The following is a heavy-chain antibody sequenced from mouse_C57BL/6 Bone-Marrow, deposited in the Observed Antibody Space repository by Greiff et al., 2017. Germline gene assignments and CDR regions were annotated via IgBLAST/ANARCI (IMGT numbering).Heavy chain of an antibody. Sequence: EVMLVASGGGLVKPGGSLKLSCAASGFTFSSYTMSWVRQTPEKRLQWVAAISGGGGNTYYPDSVKGRFTISRDNDKNILYLQMSSLRSEDTALYYCSIQVTTVLATKYFDVWGTGTTVTVSS. J-gene: IGHJ1*03. D-gene: IGHD1-1*01. CDR2: ISGGGGNT. V-gene: IGHV5-9*01. CDR3: SIQVTTVLATKYFDV. CDR1: GFTFSSYT.